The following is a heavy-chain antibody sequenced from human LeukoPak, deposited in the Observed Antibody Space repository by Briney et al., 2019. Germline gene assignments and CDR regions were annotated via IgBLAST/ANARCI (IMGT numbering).Heavy chain of an antibody. CDR3: AREYGDYSSAQNWFDP. D-gene: IGHD4-17*01. CDR1: GFTFSDYY. Sequence: GGSLRLSCAASGFTFSDYYMSWIRQAPGKGLEWVSYISSSGSTIYYADSMKGRFTISRDNAKNSLYLQMNSLRAEDTAVYYCAREYGDYSSAQNWFDPWGQGTLVTVSS. J-gene: IGHJ5*02. CDR2: ISSSGSTI. V-gene: IGHV3-11*01.